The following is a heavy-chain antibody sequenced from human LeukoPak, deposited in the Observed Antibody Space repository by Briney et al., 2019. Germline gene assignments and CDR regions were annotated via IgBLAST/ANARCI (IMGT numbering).Heavy chain of an antibody. Sequence: SETLSLTCTVSGGSISGSSYYWGWTRQPPGMGLEWIGSIYYSGSTYYNPSLKSRVTISVDTSKNQFSLKLSSVTAADTAVYYCARHGTAPYYYHYYMDVWGKGTTVTVSS. J-gene: IGHJ6*03. D-gene: IGHD1-14*01. CDR2: IYYSGST. V-gene: IGHV4-39*01. CDR1: GGSISGSSYY. CDR3: ARHGTAPYYYHYYMDV.